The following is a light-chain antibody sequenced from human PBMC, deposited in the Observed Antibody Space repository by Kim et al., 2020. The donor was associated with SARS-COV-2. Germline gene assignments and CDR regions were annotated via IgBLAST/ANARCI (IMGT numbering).Light chain of an antibody. J-gene: IGLJ3*02. CDR3: QAWDSRTWV. CDR1: KLGDKY. V-gene: IGLV3-1*01. Sequence: SVSPGQTASITCSGDKLGDKYACWYQQKPGQSPVLVIYQDSKRPSGIPERFSGSNSGNTATLTISGTQAMDEADYYCQAWDSRTWVFGGGTKLTVL. CDR2: QDS.